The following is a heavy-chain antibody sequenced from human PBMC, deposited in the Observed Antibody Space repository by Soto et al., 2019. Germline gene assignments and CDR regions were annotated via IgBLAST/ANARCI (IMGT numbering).Heavy chain of an antibody. J-gene: IGHJ6*02. V-gene: IGHV3-33*01. CDR2: IWYDGSNK. CDR1: GFTFSSYG. Sequence: QVQLVESGGGVVQPGRSLRLSCAASGFTFSSYGMHWVRQAPGKGLEWVAVIWYDGSNKYYADSVKGRFTISRDNSKKTLYLKMTSLGAEDTAVYYCARGGAMVGGVMRGGDGMDVWGQGTTVTVSS. D-gene: IGHD3-10*01. CDR3: ARGGAMVGGVMRGGDGMDV.